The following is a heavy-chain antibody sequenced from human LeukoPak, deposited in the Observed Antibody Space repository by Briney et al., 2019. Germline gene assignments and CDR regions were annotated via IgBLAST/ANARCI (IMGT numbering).Heavy chain of an antibody. CDR3: ARARVAAKSGYMDV. D-gene: IGHD2-15*01. V-gene: IGHV3-64*01. J-gene: IGHJ6*03. Sequence: GGSLRLSCAASGFTFSSYAMHWVRQAPGKGLEYVSAISSNGGSTYYANSVKGRFTISRDNPKNTLYLQMGSLRDEDLAVYYCARARVAAKSGYMDVWGTGTTVTISS. CDR1: GFTFSSYA. CDR2: ISSNGGST.